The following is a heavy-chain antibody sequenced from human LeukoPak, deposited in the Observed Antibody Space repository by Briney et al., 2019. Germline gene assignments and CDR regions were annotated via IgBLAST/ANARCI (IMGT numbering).Heavy chain of an antibody. V-gene: IGHV3-9*03. D-gene: IGHD6-19*01. Sequence: GGSLRLSCAASGFTFDDYVMHWVRQAPGKGLEWVSGISRNSGSIGYADSVKGRFTISRDNAKNSLYLRMNSLRAEDMALYYCAKDLSSLAVASDGFDYWGQGTLVTVSS. CDR3: AKDLSSLAVASDGFDY. CDR1: GFTFDDYV. CDR2: ISRNSGSI. J-gene: IGHJ4*02.